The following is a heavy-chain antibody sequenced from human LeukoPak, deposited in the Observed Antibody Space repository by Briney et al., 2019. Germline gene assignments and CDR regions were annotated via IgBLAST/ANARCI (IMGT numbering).Heavy chain of an antibody. CDR3: ARVGGATAVTMYFEY. CDR2: MTTSGNTI. D-gene: IGHD1-26*01. V-gene: IGHV3-48*02. J-gene: IGHJ4*02. Sequence: GGSLRLSCVVSGITFSGYSMIWVRQAPGKGLEGLSFMTTSGNTIFYAESVKDRFTISRDNAKKSLYLQMNSLGDEDTAVYYCARVGGATAVTMYFEYWGQGTLVTVSS. CDR1: GITFSGYS.